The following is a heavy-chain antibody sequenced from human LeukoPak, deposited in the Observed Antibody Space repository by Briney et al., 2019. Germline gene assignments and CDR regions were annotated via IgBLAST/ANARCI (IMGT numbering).Heavy chain of an antibody. J-gene: IGHJ6*03. CDR2: IYYSGST. CDR3: AKDSVYRKNYYYYYMDV. D-gene: IGHD2-2*02. V-gene: IGHV4-39*02. CDR1: GGSISSSSYY. Sequence: PSETLSLTCTVSGGSISSSSYYWGWIRQPPGKGLEWIGSIYYSGSTYYNPSLKSRVTISVDTSKNQFSLKLSSVTAADTAVYYCAKDSVYRKNYYYYYMDVWGKGTTVTVSS.